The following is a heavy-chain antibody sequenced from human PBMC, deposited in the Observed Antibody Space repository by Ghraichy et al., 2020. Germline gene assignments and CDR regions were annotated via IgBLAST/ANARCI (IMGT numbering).Heavy chain of an antibody. CDR1: GGSISSYY. V-gene: IGHV4-59*01. D-gene: IGHD4-17*01. CDR2: IYYSGST. J-gene: IGHJ6*02. Sequence: SETLSLTCTVSGGSISSYYWSWIRQPPGKGLEWIGYIYYSGSTNYNPSLKSRVTISVDTSKNQFSLKLSSVTAADTAVYYCARTTYYYYGMDVWGQGTTVTVSS. CDR3: ARTTYYYYGMDV.